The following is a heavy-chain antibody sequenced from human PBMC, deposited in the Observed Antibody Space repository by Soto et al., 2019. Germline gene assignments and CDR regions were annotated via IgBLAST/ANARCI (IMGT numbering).Heavy chain of an antibody. V-gene: IGHV3-30*18. CDR2: ISYDGSDK. J-gene: IGHJ4*02. D-gene: IGHD1-1*01. Sequence: QVQLVESGGGLVQPGKSLRLSCAASGFIFSSYGMHWVRQAPGKGLERVAVISYDGSDKYYADSVKGRFTISRDNSKNTRYLQMNSLRGEDTGVYYCANSDPSMYTGWGQGTLVTGSS. CDR3: ANSDPSMYTG. CDR1: GFIFSSYG.